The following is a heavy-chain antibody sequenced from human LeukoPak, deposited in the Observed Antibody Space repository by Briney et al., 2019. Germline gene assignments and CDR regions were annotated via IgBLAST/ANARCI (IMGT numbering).Heavy chain of an antibody. J-gene: IGHJ4*02. CDR2: INHSGST. CDR1: GGSFSGYY. Sequence: PSETLSLTCAVYGGSFSGYYWSWIRQPPGKGLEWIGEINHSGSTNYNPSLKSRVTISVDTSKNQFSLKLSSVTAADTAVYYCARLEGWSHRTFDYWGQGTLVTVSS. D-gene: IGHD6-19*01. CDR3: ARLEGWSHRTFDY. V-gene: IGHV4-34*01.